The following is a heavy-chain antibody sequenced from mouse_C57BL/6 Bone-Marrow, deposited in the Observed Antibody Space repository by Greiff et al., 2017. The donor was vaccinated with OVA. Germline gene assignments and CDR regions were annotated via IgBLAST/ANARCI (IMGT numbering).Heavy chain of an antibody. CDR1: GYTFTSYW. J-gene: IGHJ2*01. CDR3: ARLGDSSGYYYFDY. Sequence: VQLQQPGAELVKPGASVKLSCKASGYTFTSYWMHWVKQRPGQGLEWIGMIHPNSGSTNYNEKFKSKATLTVDKSSSTAYMQLSSLTSEDSAVYYCARLGDSSGYYYFDYWGQGTTLTVSS. CDR2: IHPNSGST. D-gene: IGHD3-2*02. V-gene: IGHV1-64*01.